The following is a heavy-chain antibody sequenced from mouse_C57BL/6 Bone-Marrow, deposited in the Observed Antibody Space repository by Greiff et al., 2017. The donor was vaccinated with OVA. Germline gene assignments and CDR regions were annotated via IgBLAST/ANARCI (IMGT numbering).Heavy chain of an antibody. CDR1: GFNIKDYY. V-gene: IGHV14-2*01. CDR3: ARSGGNLFAY. D-gene: IGHD2-1*01. CDR2: IDPEDGET. Sequence: VQLQQSGAELVKPGASVKLSCTASGFNIKDYYMHWVKQRTEQGLEWIGRIDPEDGETKYAPKFQGKATITADTSSNTADLQLSSLTSEDTAVYYCARSGGNLFAYWGQGTLVTVSA. J-gene: IGHJ3*01.